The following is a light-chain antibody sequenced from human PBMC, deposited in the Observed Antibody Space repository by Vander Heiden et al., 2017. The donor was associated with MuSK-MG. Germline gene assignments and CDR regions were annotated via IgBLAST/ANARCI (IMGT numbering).Light chain of an antibody. CDR1: QSISSY. V-gene: IGKV1-39*01. Sequence: DIQMTQSPSSLSASVGDRVTITCRASQSISSYLNWYQQKPGKAPKLLIYAASSLQSGVPSRFSGSGSGTDFTLTISRLQPEDFATYYCQQSYSNSFGGGTKVEIK. CDR3: QQSYSNS. CDR2: AAS. J-gene: IGKJ4*02.